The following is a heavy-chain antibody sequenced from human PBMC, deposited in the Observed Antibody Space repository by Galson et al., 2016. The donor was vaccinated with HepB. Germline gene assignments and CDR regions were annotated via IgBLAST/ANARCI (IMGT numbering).Heavy chain of an antibody. V-gene: IGHV4-4*02. CDR2: IYHSGST. CDR1: VGSITSSNW. J-gene: IGHJ5*02. Sequence: SETLSLTCAVSVGSITSSNWWSWVRQPPGKGLEWIGEIYHSGSTNYNPSLKSRVTISVDTSKNQFSLRLSSVTAADSAVYYCARDPRAPVAPWGQGTLVTVSS. CDR3: ARDPRAPVAP. D-gene: IGHD2-15*01.